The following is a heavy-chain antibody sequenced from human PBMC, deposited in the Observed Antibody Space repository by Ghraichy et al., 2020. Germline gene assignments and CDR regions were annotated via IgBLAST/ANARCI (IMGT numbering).Heavy chain of an antibody. Sequence: SETLSLTCTVSGGSISSYYWSWIRQPAGKGLEWIGRIYTSGSTNYNPSLKSRVTMSVDTSKKQFSLKLSSVTAADTAVYYCARVIITIFGVDGGPNWFDPWGQGTLVTVSS. CDR3: ARVIITIFGVDGGPNWFDP. J-gene: IGHJ5*02. CDR1: GGSISSYY. D-gene: IGHD3-3*01. V-gene: IGHV4-4*07. CDR2: IYTSGST.